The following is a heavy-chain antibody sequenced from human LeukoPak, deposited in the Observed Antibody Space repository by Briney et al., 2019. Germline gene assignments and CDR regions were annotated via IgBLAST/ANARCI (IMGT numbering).Heavy chain of an antibody. CDR3: AMRTGTTGIYYYYGMDV. D-gene: IGHD1-1*01. CDR1: GYTFTGYY. Sequence: ASVKVSCKASGYTFTGYYMHWVRQAPGQGLEWMGWIDPNSGGTNYAQKFQGRVTMTRDTSISTAYMELSRLRSDDTAVYYCAMRTGTTGIYYYYGMDVWGQGTTVTVSS. CDR2: IDPNSGGT. V-gene: IGHV1-2*02. J-gene: IGHJ6*02.